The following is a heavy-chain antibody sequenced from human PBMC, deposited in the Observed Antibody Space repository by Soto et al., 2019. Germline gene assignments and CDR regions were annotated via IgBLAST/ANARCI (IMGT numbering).Heavy chain of an antibody. CDR2: ISSSSSTI. J-gene: IGHJ3*02. V-gene: IGHV3-48*01. Sequence: GSLRLSCAASGFTFSSYSMNWVRQAPGKGLEWVSYISSSSSTIYYADSVKGRFTISRDNAKNSLYLQMNSLRAEDTAVYYCARFNDYDAFDIWGQGTMVTVSS. CDR3: ARFNDYDAFDI. D-gene: IGHD4-17*01. CDR1: GFTFSSYS.